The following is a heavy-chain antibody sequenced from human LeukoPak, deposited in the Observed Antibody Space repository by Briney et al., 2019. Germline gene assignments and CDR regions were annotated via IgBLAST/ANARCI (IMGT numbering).Heavy chain of an antibody. CDR3: AKDVYSSGSNWFDP. V-gene: IGHV3-23*01. CDR1: GFTFSSYA. D-gene: IGHD6-19*01. Sequence: GGSLRLSCAASGFTFSSYAMSWVRQAPGKGLEWVSCISDGGITTYYADSVKGRFTISRDNSKNTLSLQMNSLRAEDTAINYCAKDVYSSGSNWFDPWGQGTLVTVSS. J-gene: IGHJ5*02. CDR2: ISDGGITT.